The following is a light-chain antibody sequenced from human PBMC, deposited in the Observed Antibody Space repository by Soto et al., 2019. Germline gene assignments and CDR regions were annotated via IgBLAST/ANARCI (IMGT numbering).Light chain of an antibody. CDR3: SSYTSSNTVI. CDR1: SSDVGGYNY. Sequence: QSALTQPASVSGSPEQSITISCTGTSSDVGGYNYVSWYQQHPGKAPKLMIYDVTNRPSGVSNRFSGSKSGNTASLTISGLQDEDEADYYCSSYTSSNTVIFGGGTKLTVL. J-gene: IGLJ2*01. CDR2: DVT. V-gene: IGLV2-14*01.